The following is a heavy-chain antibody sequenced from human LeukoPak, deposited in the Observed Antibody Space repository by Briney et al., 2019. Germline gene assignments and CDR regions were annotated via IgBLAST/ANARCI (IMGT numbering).Heavy chain of an antibody. Sequence: GGSLRLSCADSGFTFSSYSMNWVRQAPGKGLEWVSSISSSSSYIYYADSVKGRFTISRDNAKNSLYLQMKSLRTEDTAVYYCARDPITMVRGSFDYWGQGTLVTVSS. J-gene: IGHJ4*02. V-gene: IGHV3-21*01. CDR3: ARDPITMVRGSFDY. D-gene: IGHD3-10*01. CDR1: GFTFSSYS. CDR2: ISSSSSYI.